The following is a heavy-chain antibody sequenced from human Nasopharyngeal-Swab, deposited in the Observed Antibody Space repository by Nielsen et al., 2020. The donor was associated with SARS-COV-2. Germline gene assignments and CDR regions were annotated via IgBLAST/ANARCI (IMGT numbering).Heavy chain of an antibody. CDR3: AREGVTMVRGEGDAFDI. V-gene: IGHV3-30*03. J-gene: IGHJ3*02. CDR1: GFTFSSYG. Sequence: GESLKISCAASGFTFSSYGMHWVRQAPGKGLEWVAVISYDGSNTYYADSVKGRFTISRDNSKNTLYLQMNSLRAEDTAVYYCAREGVTMVRGEGDAFDIWGQGTMVTVSS. CDR2: ISYDGSNT. D-gene: IGHD3-10*01.